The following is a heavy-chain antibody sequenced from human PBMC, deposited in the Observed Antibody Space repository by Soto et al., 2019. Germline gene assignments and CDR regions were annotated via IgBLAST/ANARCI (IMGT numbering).Heavy chain of an antibody. Sequence: GGSLRLSCAASGFTFSSYGMHWVRQAPGKGPEWVAVISYDGSNKYYADSVKGRFTISRDNSKNTLYLQMNSLRAEDTAVYYCAKVFYDSSGYSPFDYWGQGTLVTVSS. CDR1: GFTFSSYG. V-gene: IGHV3-30*18. CDR3: AKVFYDSSGYSPFDY. CDR2: ISYDGSNK. J-gene: IGHJ4*02. D-gene: IGHD3-22*01.